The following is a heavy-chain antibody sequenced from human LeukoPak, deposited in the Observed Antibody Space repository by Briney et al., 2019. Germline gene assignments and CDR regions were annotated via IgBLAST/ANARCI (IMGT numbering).Heavy chain of an antibody. V-gene: IGHV1-2*06. D-gene: IGHD4-11*01. CDR1: GYTFTGYY. Sequence: ASVKVSCKASGYTFTGYYMHWVRQAPGQGLEWMGRINPNSGGTNYAQKFQGRVTITADESTSTAYMELSSLRSEDTAVYYCASPATVTTDFDYWGQGTLVTVSS. J-gene: IGHJ4*02. CDR2: INPNSGGT. CDR3: ASPATVTTDFDY.